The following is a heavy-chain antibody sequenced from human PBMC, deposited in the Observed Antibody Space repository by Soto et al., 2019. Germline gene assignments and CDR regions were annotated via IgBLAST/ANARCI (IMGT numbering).Heavy chain of an antibody. Sequence: PSETLSLTCTASGGSISSSSYYWGWIRQPPGKGLEWIGSIYYSGSTYYNPSLKSRVTISVDTSKNQFSLKLSSVTAADTAVYYCARGYCSGGSCYWPPPQIFDYWGQGTLVTVSS. CDR2: IYYSGST. V-gene: IGHV4-39*01. J-gene: IGHJ4*02. D-gene: IGHD2-15*01. CDR3: ARGYCSGGSCYWPPPQIFDY. CDR1: GGSISSSSYY.